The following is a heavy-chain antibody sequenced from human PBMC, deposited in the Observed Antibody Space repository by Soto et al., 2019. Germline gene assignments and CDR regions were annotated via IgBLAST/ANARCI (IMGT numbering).Heavy chain of an antibody. Sequence: QVQLQESGPGLVKPSGTLSLTCAVSDGSVNNDKWWSWVSQPPGKGLEWIGEIHSSGITNYNPSLKSRASIFVDKFKNQFSVKLTSVTAADTAVYFCAGQWSAGYGAFDLWGQGTLVTVSS. V-gene: IGHV4-4*02. J-gene: IGHJ5*02. CDR3: AGQWSAGYGAFDL. CDR1: DGSVNNDKW. CDR2: IHSSGIT. D-gene: IGHD3-9*01.